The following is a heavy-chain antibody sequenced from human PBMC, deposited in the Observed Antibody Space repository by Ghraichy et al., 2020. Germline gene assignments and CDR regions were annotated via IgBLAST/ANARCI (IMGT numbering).Heavy chain of an antibody. V-gene: IGHV1-69*13. Sequence: SVKVSCKASGGTFSSYAISWVRQAPGQGLEWMGGIIPIFGTANYAQKFQGRVTITADESTSTAYMELSSLRSEDTAVYYCASSGYYYYYYGMDVWGQGTTVTVSS. CDR2: IIPIFGTA. CDR1: GGTFSSYA. D-gene: IGHD3-22*01. J-gene: IGHJ6*02. CDR3: ASSGYYYYYYGMDV.